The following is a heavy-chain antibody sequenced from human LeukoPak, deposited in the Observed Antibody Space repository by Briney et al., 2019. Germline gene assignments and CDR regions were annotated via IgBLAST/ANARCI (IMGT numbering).Heavy chain of an antibody. CDR3: ARLRGYSGYDSFVDY. J-gene: IGHJ4*02. CDR2: IHPKNGGT. CDR1: GYTLTGYY. D-gene: IGHD5-12*01. V-gene: IGHV1-2*02. Sequence: SSVNVSCQASGYTLTGYYMHWVRQAPGQGLEGMGCIHPKNGGTNYAHKFHGRPTKTRDTSLNTAYMELSRLRSDDTAVYYCARLRGYSGYDSFVDYWGQGTLVTVSS.